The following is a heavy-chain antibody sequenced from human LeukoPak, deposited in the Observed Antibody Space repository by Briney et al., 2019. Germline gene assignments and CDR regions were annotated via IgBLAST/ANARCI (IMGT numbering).Heavy chain of an antibody. D-gene: IGHD2-8*01. J-gene: IGHJ4*02. CDR1: GFTFSSYA. CDR2: ISGSGGST. V-gene: IGHV3-23*01. CDR3: ARGVYALY. Sequence: HSGGSLRLSCAASGFTFSSYAMSWVRQAPGKGLEWVSAISGSGGSTYYADSVKGRFTISRDNAKNSLYLQMNSLRAEDTAVYYCARGVYALYWGQGTLVTVSS.